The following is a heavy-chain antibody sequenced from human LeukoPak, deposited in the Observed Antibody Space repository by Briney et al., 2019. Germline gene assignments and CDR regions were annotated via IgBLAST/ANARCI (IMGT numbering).Heavy chain of an antibody. CDR3: ARGLYGAFVG. CDR1: GFVFSDYY. J-gene: IGHJ4*02. V-gene: IGHV3-74*01. Sequence: GGSLRLSCAASGFVFSDYYMSWIRQAPGKGLVWVSRIDSDGSSTSYADSVKGRFTISRDNAKNTLYLQMNSLRAEDTAVYYCARGLYGAFVGWGQGTLVTVSS. CDR2: IDSDGSST. D-gene: IGHD4/OR15-4a*01.